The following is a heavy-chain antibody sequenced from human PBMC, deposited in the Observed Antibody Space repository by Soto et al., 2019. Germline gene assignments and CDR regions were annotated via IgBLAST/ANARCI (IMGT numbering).Heavy chain of an antibody. CDR3: AREKSVVLEMAHPYWYFDL. V-gene: IGHV4-30-4*01. D-gene: IGHD2-15*01. CDR2: IYYSGSP. CDR1: GRSSTNGDYY. J-gene: IGHJ2*01. Sequence: TLSLTFRVSGRSSTNGDYYWSWIRPSPGKGLEWIGYIYYSGSPYVNPSLKSRLSMSLDTSKIQFALKLTSVTAADTAVYYCAREKSVVLEMAHPYWYFDLWGRGTLVTVSS.